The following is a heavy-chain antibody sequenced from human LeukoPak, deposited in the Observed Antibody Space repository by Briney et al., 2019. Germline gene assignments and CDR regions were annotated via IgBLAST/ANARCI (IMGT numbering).Heavy chain of an antibody. D-gene: IGHD5-18*01. Sequence: KASQTLSLTCTVSGGSISSGGYYWSWIRQPPGKGLEWIGYIYHSGSTYYHPSLKSRVTISVDRYKNQFTLKLSSVTAADPAVYYCARRDSYSYGLGTGYYYMDVWGKGTTVTVSS. J-gene: IGHJ6*03. CDR3: ARRDSYSYGLGTGYYYMDV. CDR1: GGSISSGGYY. CDR2: IYHSGST. V-gene: IGHV4-30-2*01.